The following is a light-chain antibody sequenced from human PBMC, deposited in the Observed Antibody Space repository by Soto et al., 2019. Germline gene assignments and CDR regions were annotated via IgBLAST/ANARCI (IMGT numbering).Light chain of an antibody. J-gene: IGKJ4*01. CDR3: QQYNSWPPLT. Sequence: EIVMTQSPATLSVSPGERATLSCRASQSVSSNLAWYQQKPGQAPRILIYGASTRATGIPARFSGSGSGTEFTLTISSLQSEDLAVYYCQQYNSWPPLTFGGGTKVELK. V-gene: IGKV3-15*01. CDR1: QSVSSN. CDR2: GAS.